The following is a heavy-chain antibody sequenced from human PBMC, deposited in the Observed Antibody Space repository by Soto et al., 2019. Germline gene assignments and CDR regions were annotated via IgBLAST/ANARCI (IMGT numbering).Heavy chain of an antibody. CDR1: GGSISSYY. V-gene: IGHV4-59*01. D-gene: IGHD3-3*01. CDR3: AGRYYDFWSGYYGPDYYYYYMDV. CDR2: IYYSGST. Sequence: QVQLQESGPGLVKPSETLSLTCTVSGGSISSYYWSWIRQPPGKGMEWIGYIYYSGSTNYNPSLKSRDTISVDTSKNQFSLKLSSVTAADTSVYYCAGRYYDFWSGYYGPDYYYYYMDVWGKGTTVTVSS. J-gene: IGHJ6*03.